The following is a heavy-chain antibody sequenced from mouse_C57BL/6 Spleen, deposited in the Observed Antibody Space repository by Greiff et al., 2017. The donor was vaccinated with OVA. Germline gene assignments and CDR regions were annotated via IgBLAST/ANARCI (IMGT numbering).Heavy chain of an antibody. CDR1: GYSITSGYY. V-gene: IGHV3-6*01. J-gene: IGHJ3*01. CDR2: ISYDGSN. Sequence: EVKLVESGPGLVKPSQSLSLTCSVTGYSITSGYYWNWIRQFPGNKLEWMGYISYDGSNNYNPSLKNRISITRDTSKNQFFLKLNSVTTEDAATYYCARGVYDYVPWFAYWGQGTLVTVSA. CDR3: ARGVYDYVPWFAY. D-gene: IGHD2-4*01.